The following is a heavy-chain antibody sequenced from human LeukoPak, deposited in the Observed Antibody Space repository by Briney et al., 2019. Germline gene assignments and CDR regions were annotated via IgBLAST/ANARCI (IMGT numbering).Heavy chain of an antibody. CDR1: GFTFSRYS. V-gene: IGHV3-21*01. J-gene: IGHJ4*02. CDR2: ISSSSSYI. CDR3: AREGRVKGYFDY. Sequence: GGSLRLSCAASGFTFSRYSMNWVRQAPGKGLEWVSSISSSSSYIYYADSVKGRFTISRDNAKNSLYLQMNSLRAEDTAVYYCAREGRVKGYFDYWGQGTLVTVSS.